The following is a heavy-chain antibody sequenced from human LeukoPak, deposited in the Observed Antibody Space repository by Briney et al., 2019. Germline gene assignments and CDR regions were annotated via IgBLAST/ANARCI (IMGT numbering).Heavy chain of an antibody. D-gene: IGHD2-2*01. CDR1: GGSISSSSYY. CDR2: IYYSGST. Sequence: ASETLSLTCTVSGGSISSSSYYWGWIRQPPGKGLEWIGSIYYSGSTYYNPSLKSRVTISVDTSKNQFSLKLSSVTAADTAVYYCARHVPAASYYYYGMDVWGQGTTVTVSS. J-gene: IGHJ6*02. V-gene: IGHV4-39*01. CDR3: ARHVPAASYYYYGMDV.